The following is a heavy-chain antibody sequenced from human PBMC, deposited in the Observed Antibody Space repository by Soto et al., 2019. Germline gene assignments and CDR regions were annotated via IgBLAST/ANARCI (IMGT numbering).Heavy chain of an antibody. J-gene: IGHJ4*02. CDR1: GGTFSSYA. Sequence: GASVKVSCKASGGTFSSYAISWVRQAPGEGLEWMGGIIPIFGTANYAQKFQGRVTITADESTSTAYMELSSLRSEDTAVYYCARGPPDYYDSSGPTFDYWGQGTLVTVSS. D-gene: IGHD3-22*01. CDR3: ARGPPDYYDSSGPTFDY. V-gene: IGHV1-69*13. CDR2: IIPIFGTA.